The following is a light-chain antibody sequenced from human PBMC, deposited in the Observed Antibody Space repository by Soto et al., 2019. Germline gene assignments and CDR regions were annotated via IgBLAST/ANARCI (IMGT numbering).Light chain of an antibody. J-gene: IGKJ2*01. CDR3: QQSCPTPYP. CDR1: QRVLYPSNSKNC. CDR2: WAS. Sequence: DIVMTQSPDSLAVSVGERATINCKSSQRVLYPSNSKNCLVWYQQKPGQPPKLLIYWASTREVGVPDRFSGSGSGTAFTLTISSLQAEDVAVYYCQQSCPTPYPFGQGTRLEIK. V-gene: IGKV4-1*01.